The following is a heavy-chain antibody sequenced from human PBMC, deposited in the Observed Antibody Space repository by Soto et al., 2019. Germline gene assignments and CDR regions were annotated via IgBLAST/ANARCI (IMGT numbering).Heavy chain of an antibody. Sequence: PGGSLRLSCAPSGFSFASYGMHWVRQAPGKGLEWAAVISYDGSNKYYADSVKGRFTISRDNSKNALFLQMNSLRAEDTVVYYCAKDLAYKKLNYYYYMDVWGKGTTVTVSS. CDR1: GFSFASYG. CDR2: ISYDGSNK. J-gene: IGHJ6*03. CDR3: AKDLAYKKLNYYYYMDV. V-gene: IGHV3-30*18. D-gene: IGHD3-16*01.